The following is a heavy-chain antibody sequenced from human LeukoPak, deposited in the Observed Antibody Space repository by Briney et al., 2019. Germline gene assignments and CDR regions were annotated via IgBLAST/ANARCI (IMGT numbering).Heavy chain of an antibody. V-gene: IGHV3-11*04. CDR1: GFTFSDFY. CDR3: AELGITMIGGV. CDR2: ITSAGST. D-gene: IGHD3-10*02. Sequence: PGGSLRLSCAASGFTFSDFYMTWIRQAPGKGLEWISYITSAGSTYYAGSVKGRFTISRDNAKISLFLQMNNLGAEDTAVYYCAELGITMIGGVWGKGTTVTISS. J-gene: IGHJ6*04.